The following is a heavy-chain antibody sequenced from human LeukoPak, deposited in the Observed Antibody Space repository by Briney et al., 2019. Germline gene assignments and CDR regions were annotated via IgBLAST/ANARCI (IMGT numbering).Heavy chain of an antibody. CDR3: ARYVPVKTGPTRASFDY. CDR2: IYHSGST. Sequence: SETLSLTCTVSGGSISSSSYYWGWIRQPPGKGLEWIGSIYHSGSTYYNPSLKSRVTISIDTSKSQFSLSLRSVTAADTAVYFCARYVPVKTGPTRASFDYWGQGILVSVSS. CDR1: GGSISSSSYY. D-gene: IGHD1-1*01. J-gene: IGHJ4*02. V-gene: IGHV4-39*07.